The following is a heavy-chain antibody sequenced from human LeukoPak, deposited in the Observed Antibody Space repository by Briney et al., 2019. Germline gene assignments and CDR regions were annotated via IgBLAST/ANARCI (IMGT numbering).Heavy chain of an antibody. Sequence: SQTLSLTCTASGGSISSGEYHWTWIRQPPGKGLEWIGNIYYSGSTYYKSSLKSRITISVDTSKNQFSLKLSSVTAADTAVYYCASESEGWFDPWGQGTLVTVSS. CDR2: IYYSGST. CDR1: GGSISSGEYH. J-gene: IGHJ5*02. CDR3: ASESEGWFDP. V-gene: IGHV4-30-4*01.